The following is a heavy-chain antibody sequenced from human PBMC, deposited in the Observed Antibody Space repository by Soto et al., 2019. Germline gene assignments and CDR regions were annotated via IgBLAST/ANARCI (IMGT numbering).Heavy chain of an antibody. J-gene: IGHJ5*02. CDR2: ISAYNGNT. Sequence: ASVKVSCKASGYTFTSYCISWVRQAPGQGLEWMGWISAYNGNTNYAQKLQGRVTMTTDTSTSTAYMELRSLRSDDTAVYYCARKTHSSSWYDWFDPWGQGTLVTVSS. CDR3: ARKTHSSSWYDWFDP. V-gene: IGHV1-18*04. CDR1: GYTFTSYC. D-gene: IGHD6-13*01.